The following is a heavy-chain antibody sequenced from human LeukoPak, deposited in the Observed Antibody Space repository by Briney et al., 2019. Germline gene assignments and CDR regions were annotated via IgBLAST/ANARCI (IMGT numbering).Heavy chain of an antibody. CDR1: GASISSSY. D-gene: IGHD1-26*01. J-gene: IGHJ5*02. V-gene: IGHV4-59*01. CDR3: ARDVGSIGGLAP. CDR2: IYYSGST. Sequence: SETLSLTSSVSGASISSSYWSWIRQPPGKGLEWIAYIYYSGSTNYNPSLKSRVTISLDTSKNQFSLRMTSVTAVDTAVYYCARDVGSIGGLAPWGQGTLVTVSS.